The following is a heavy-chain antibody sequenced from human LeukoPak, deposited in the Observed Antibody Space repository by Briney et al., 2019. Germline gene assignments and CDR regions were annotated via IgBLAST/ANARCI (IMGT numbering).Heavy chain of an antibody. CDR2: ISYDGSNK. CDR1: GFTFSSYA. J-gene: IGHJ4*02. D-gene: IGHD2-2*01. CDR3: AREYCSSTSCTPVFYY. V-gene: IGHV3-30-3*01. Sequence: GSLRLSCAASGFTFSSYAMHWVRQAPGKGLEWVAVISYDGSNKYYADSVKGRFTISRDNSKNTLYLQMNSLRAEDTAVYYCAREYCSSTSCTPVFYYWGQGTLVTVSS.